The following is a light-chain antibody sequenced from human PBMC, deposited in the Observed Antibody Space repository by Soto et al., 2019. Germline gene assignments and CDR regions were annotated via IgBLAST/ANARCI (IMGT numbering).Light chain of an antibody. CDR2: KAS. CDR3: QQYNSYSLT. CDR1: QSISSW. V-gene: IGKV1-5*03. J-gene: IGKJ4*01. Sequence: DIQMTQSPSTLSASVGYRVTITCRASQSISSWLAWYQQKPGKAPKLLIYKASSLESGVPSRFSGSGSGTEFTLTISSLQPDDFETYYCQQYNSYSLTFGGGTTVDIK.